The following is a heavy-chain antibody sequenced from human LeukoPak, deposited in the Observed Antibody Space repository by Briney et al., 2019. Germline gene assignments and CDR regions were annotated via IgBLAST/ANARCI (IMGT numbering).Heavy chain of an antibody. CDR3: AKWGDFDVLTGYYVPDF. D-gene: IGHD3-9*01. V-gene: IGHV3-23*01. Sequence: GASLRLSCAASGFTFSNYAMSWVGQAPGKGLEGVSAITGSGGNTYYADSVKGRFTISRDNSKNTLYLQMNRLSDEDTAVYYCAKWGDFDVLTGYYVPDFWGQGTLVTVSS. J-gene: IGHJ4*02. CDR1: GFTFSNYA. CDR2: ITGSGGNT.